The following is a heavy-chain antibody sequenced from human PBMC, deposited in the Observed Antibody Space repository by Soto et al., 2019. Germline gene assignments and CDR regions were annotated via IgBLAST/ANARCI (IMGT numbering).Heavy chain of an antibody. V-gene: IGHV3-21*01. CDR1: GFTFSSYS. J-gene: IGHJ5*02. CDR3: ARADSAVAGTFDWFDP. D-gene: IGHD6-19*01. CDR2: ISSSSSYI. Sequence: GRSLRLSCAASGFTFSSYSMNWVRQAPGKGLEWVSSISSSSSYIYYADSVKGRFTISRDNAKNSLYLQMNSLRAEDTAVYYCARADSAVAGTFDWFDPWGQGTLVTVSS.